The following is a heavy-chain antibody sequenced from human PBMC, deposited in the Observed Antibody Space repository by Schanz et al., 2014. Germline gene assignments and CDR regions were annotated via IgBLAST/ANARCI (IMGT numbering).Heavy chain of an antibody. CDR2: ITPTLGKV. J-gene: IGHJ3*02. CDR3: ARLREAYCGGDCYSNAFDI. V-gene: IGHV1-69*02. CDR1: GGTFRSYT. Sequence: QVQLVQSGAEVKKPGSSVKVSCKASGGTFRSYTVSWVRQAPGQGLEWMGRITPTLGKVDYAQKFQGRVTITADISTSTAYMELKSLRSADTAVYFCARLREAYCGGDCYSNAFDIWGQGTMVTVSS. D-gene: IGHD2-21*01.